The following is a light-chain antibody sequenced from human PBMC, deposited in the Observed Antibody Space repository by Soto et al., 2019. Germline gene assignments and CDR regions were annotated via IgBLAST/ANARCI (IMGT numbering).Light chain of an antibody. V-gene: IGLV2-23*01. CDR3: CSYAGITTYYV. Sequence: QSALTQPASVSWSPGQSITISCTGTSSDVGSYNLVSRYQQHPGEAPKLMIYGGNKRPSGVSYRFSGSKSGNTASLTISGLQAEDEADYYCCSYAGITTYYVFGTGTKVTVL. CDR2: GGN. J-gene: IGLJ1*01. CDR1: SSDVGSYNL.